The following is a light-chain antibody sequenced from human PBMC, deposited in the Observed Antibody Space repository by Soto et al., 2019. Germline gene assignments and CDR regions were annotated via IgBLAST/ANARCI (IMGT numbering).Light chain of an antibody. Sequence: QSALTQPPSVSAAPGQKVTISCSGSSSNIGNNYVSWFQQLPGTAPKLLIYENNKRPSGIPDRFSGSKSGTSATLGITGLQTGDEADYYCGTWDSSLSAGFFGGGTQLTVL. J-gene: IGLJ2*01. CDR2: ENN. CDR3: GTWDSSLSAGF. V-gene: IGLV1-51*02. CDR1: SSNIGNNY.